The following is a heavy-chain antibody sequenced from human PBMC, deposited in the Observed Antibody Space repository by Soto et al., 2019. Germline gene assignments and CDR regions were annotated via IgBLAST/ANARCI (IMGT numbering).Heavy chain of an antibody. Sequence: QVQLVESGGGVVQPGSSLRLSCAASGFTFSSYGMHWVRQAPGKGLEWVAVISYDGSNKYYADSVKGRFTISRDNSKNTLYLQMNSLRAEDTAVYYCAKADPLYGGNCLFYYYYGMDVWGQGTTVTVS. D-gene: IGHD2-21*01. CDR3: AKADPLYGGNCLFYYYYGMDV. CDR1: GFTFSSYG. J-gene: IGHJ6*02. V-gene: IGHV3-30*18. CDR2: ISYDGSNK.